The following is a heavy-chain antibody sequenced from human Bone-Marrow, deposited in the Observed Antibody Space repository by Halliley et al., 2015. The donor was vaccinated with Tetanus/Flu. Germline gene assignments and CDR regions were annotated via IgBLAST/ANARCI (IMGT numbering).Heavy chain of an antibody. CDR2: IDWDDDK. V-gene: IGHV2-70*01. Sequence: LVKPTQTLTLTCTFSGFSLSATRMCVSWIRQPPGKALEWLAMIDWDDDKYYSTSLKKGLTISKDTSKNQVVLTMTNMDPVDTATYYGARKECSGGARAFDIWGQGTIVTVS. D-gene: IGHD6-19*01. CDR1: GFSLSATRMC. CDR3: ARKECSGGARAFDI. J-gene: IGHJ3*02.